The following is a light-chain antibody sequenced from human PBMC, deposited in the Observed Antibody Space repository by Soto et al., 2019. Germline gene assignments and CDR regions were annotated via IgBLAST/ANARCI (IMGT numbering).Light chain of an antibody. CDR2: GAS. J-gene: IGKJ1*01. CDR3: QQYNNWPRT. Sequence: EIAMTQSPATLSVSPGERATLSCRASQSVSSNLAWYQQKPGQAPRLLIYGASTRATGIPARFSGSGSGTEFTLTISSLQSEDFAVYCCQQYNNWPRTFGQGTKVEIK. CDR1: QSVSSN. V-gene: IGKV3-15*01.